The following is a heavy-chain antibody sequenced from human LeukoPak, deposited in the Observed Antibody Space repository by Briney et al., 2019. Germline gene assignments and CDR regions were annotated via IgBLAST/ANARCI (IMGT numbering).Heavy chain of an antibody. D-gene: IGHD2-2*01. CDR1: GFDFHTFE. CDR3: ARADCSSASCFAVFDH. CDR2: IGSSGRTT. J-gene: IGHJ4*02. Sequence: GGSLRLSCAASGFDFHTFEMNWVRQAPGKGLEWVSRIGSSGRTTYYADSVKGRFTISRDNANNSLHLQMNSLGAEDTAVYYCARADCSSASCFAVFDHWGQGALVTVSS. V-gene: IGHV3-48*03.